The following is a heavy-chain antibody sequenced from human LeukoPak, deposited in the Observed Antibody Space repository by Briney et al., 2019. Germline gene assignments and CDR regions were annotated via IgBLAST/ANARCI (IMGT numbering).Heavy chain of an antibody. CDR3: VRGTGY. CDR2: ISSNGDNT. CDR1: GFTFSTYV. Sequence: PGGPQRLSCSVSGFTFSTYVMHWLRQAPGKGLEYVSAISSNGDNTYYAYSVKGRFTIYRDNSKNTLYLQMSSLKADDTAVYYCVRGTGYWGQGTLVTVSS. J-gene: IGHJ4*02. V-gene: IGHV3-64D*06.